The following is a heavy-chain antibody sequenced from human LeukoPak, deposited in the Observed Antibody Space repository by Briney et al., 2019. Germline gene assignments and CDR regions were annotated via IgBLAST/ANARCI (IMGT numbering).Heavy chain of an antibody. CDR1: GFTFDDYA. J-gene: IGHJ5*02. Sequence: GRSLRLSCAASGFTFDDYAMHWVRQAPGKGLEWVSGISWNSGSIGYADSVKGRFTISRDNAKNSLYLQMNSLRAEDTALYYCAKGSGYSHTTDNWFDPWGQGTLVTVSS. CDR2: ISWNSGSI. D-gene: IGHD5-18*01. CDR3: AKGSGYSHTTDNWFDP. V-gene: IGHV3-9*01.